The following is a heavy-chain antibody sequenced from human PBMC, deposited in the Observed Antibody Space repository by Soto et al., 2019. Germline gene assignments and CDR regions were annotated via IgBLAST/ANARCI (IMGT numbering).Heavy chain of an antibody. CDR3: ATTPSVFRGEDYDNW. V-gene: IGHV3-73*01. CDR2: IRNKANGYAT. CDR1: GFTFSDAA. J-gene: IGHJ5*01. D-gene: IGHD2-21*01. Sequence: QAGGSLRLSCAASGFTFSDAAMHWVRQASGKGLECVGRIRNKANGYATAYAESLKGRFSISRDDSKNTAYLQMNSLKTEDTAVYYYATTPSVFRGEDYDNW.